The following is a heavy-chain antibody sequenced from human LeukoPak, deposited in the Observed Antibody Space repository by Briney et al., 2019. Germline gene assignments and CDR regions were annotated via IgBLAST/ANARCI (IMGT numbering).Heavy chain of an antibody. V-gene: IGHV4-59*12. J-gene: IGHJ3*02. Sequence: SETLSLTCTVSGGSISSYYWSWIRQPPGKGLEWIGYIYHSGSTYYNPSLKSRVTISVDRSKNQFSLKLSSVTAADTAVYYCAIATVTTDDAFDIWGQGTMVTVSS. CDR2: IYHSGST. D-gene: IGHD4-17*01. CDR1: GGSISSYY. CDR3: AIATVTTDDAFDI.